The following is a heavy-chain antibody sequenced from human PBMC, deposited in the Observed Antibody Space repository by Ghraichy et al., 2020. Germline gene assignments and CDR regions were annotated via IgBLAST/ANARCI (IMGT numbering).Heavy chain of an antibody. D-gene: IGHD6-13*01. CDR3: MTSRQQLVRQDY. J-gene: IGHJ4*02. Sequence: GGSLRLSCAASGFTFNNFAMHWVRQAPGKGLEWVAVISSDGNNKYYVDSVKGRFTISRDNSKNTLYLQMNSLRAEDTAVYYCMTSRQQLVRQDYWGQGTLVTVSS. CDR1: GFTFNNFA. CDR2: ISSDGNNK. V-gene: IGHV3-30*04.